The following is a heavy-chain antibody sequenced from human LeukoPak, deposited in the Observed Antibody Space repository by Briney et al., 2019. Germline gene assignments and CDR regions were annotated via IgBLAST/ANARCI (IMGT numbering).Heavy chain of an antibody. CDR2: ISAGGVTT. CDR3: ARVPLSSGWPYYFDY. V-gene: IGHV3-23*01. D-gene: IGHD6-19*01. CDR1: GFTFSSHV. J-gene: IGHJ4*02. Sequence: GGSLRLSCVVSGFTFSSHVMSWVRQAPGKGLEWVSGISAGGVTTHYADSVKGRFTISRDNSKNTLYLQMYSLRVEDTAVYYCARVPLSSGWPYYFDYWGQGTLVTVSS.